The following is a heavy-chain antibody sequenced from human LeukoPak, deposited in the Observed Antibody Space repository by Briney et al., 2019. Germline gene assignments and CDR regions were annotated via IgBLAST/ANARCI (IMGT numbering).Heavy chain of an antibody. J-gene: IGHJ4*02. CDR3: AREILDYGSGTYMGDY. D-gene: IGHD3-10*01. V-gene: IGHV1-46*01. CDR1: EYTFTSYY. CDR2: INPSGGST. Sequence: ASVKVSCKASEYTFTSYYMHWVRQAPGQGLEWMGIINPSGGSTSYAQKFQGRVTMTRDTSTSTVYMELSSLRSEDTAVYYCAREILDYGSGTYMGDYWGQGTLVTVSS.